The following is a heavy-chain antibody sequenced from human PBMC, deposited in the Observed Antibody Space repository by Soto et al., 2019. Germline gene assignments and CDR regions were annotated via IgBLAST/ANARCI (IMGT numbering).Heavy chain of an antibody. CDR2: IYYSGST. V-gene: IGHV4-31*03. CDR3: AREKAVVAATYYFDY. Sequence: SETLSLTCTVSGGSISSGGYYWSWIRQHPGKGLEWIGYIYYSGSTYYNPSLKSRVTISVDTSKNQFSLKLSSVTAADTAVYYCAREKAVVAATYYFDYWGQGTLVTVSS. J-gene: IGHJ4*02. CDR1: GGSISSGGYY. D-gene: IGHD2-15*01.